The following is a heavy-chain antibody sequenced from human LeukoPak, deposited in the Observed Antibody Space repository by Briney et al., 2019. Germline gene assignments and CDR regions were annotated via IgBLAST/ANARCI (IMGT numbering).Heavy chain of an antibody. Sequence: ASVKVSCKASGYTFTGYYMHWVRQAPGQGLEWMGWINPNSGGTNYAQKFQGRVTMTRDTSISTAYMEMSRLRSDDTAVYYCARLSTVTTWFDPWGQETLVTVSS. J-gene: IGHJ5*02. CDR1: GYTFTGYY. V-gene: IGHV1-2*02. CDR3: ARLSTVTTWFDP. CDR2: INPNSGGT. D-gene: IGHD4-17*01.